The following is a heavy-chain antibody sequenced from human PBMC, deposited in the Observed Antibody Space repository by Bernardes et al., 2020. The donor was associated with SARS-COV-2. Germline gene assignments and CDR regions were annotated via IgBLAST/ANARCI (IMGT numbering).Heavy chain of an antibody. Sequence: SETLSLTCAVSGGSISSGGYSWSWIRQPPGKGLEWIGYIYHSGSTYYNPSLKSRVTISVDRSKNQFSLKLSSVTAADTAVYYCARGPKAKGEYFQHWGQGTLVTVSS. CDR2: IYHSGST. J-gene: IGHJ1*01. D-gene: IGHD5-12*01. CDR1: GGSISSGGYS. V-gene: IGHV4-30-2*01. CDR3: ARGPKAKGEYFQH.